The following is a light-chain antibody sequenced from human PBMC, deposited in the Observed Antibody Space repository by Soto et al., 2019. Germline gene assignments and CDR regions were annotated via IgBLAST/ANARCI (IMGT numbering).Light chain of an antibody. Sequence: SYELTQPPSVSVAPGQAVSITCGGSNIGSKTVHWYQQKPGQAPVLVVHDDRDRPSGIPERFSGSNSGDTATLTISRVEAEDEADYYCQVWDGISEAVFGGGTKVTVL. CDR1: NIGSKT. CDR3: QVWDGISEAV. J-gene: IGLJ2*01. CDR2: DDR. V-gene: IGLV3-21*02.